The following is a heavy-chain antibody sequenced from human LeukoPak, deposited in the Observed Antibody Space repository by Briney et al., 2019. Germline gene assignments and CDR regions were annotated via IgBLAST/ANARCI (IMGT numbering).Heavy chain of an antibody. CDR2: INSDGSST. V-gene: IGHV3-74*01. CDR3: ARDRSGFGLPSDY. D-gene: IGHD3-10*01. J-gene: IGHJ4*02. CDR1: GFTSSSYW. Sequence: GGSLRLSCAASGFTSSSYWMHWVRQAPGKGLVWVSRINSDGSSTSYADSVKGRFTISRDNAKNTLYLQMNSLRAEDTAVYYCARDRSGFGLPSDYWGQGTLVTVSS.